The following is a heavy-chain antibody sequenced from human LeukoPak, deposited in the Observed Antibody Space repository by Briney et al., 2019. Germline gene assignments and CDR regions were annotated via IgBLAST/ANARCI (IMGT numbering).Heavy chain of an antibody. CDR2: IYTSGST. V-gene: IGHV4-61*02. CDR1: GGSLSSGSYY. Sequence: PSQTLSLTCTVSGGSLSSGSYYWRWIRQPAGKGLEWIGRIYTSGSTNYNPSLKSRVTISVDTSKNQFSLKLSSVTAADTAVYYCARADTAMVRGYFDYWGQGTLVTVSS. D-gene: IGHD5-18*01. J-gene: IGHJ4*02. CDR3: ARADTAMVRGYFDY.